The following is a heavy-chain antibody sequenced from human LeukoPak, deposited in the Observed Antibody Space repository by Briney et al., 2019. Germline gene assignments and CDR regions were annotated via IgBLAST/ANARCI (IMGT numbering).Heavy chain of an antibody. J-gene: IGHJ3*02. V-gene: IGHV5-51*01. CDR2: IHPGDSDN. CDR3: ARHGSSGHLAFDI. CDR1: GYRFTTYW. Sequence: GAPLKIPCKGFGYRFTTYWSGWVGQLPGKGLEWMGIIHPGDSDNRTSPSIQGQVTISADKSISTAYLQWSGLKASATDMYYCARHGSSGHLAFDIWGQGTMVTVSS. D-gene: IGHD6-19*01.